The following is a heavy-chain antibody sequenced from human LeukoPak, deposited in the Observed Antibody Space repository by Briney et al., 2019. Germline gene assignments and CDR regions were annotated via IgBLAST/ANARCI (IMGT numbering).Heavy chain of an antibody. CDR2: ISDNGRRK. D-gene: IGHD3-10*01. J-gene: IGHJ3*02. V-gene: IGHV3-30*04. CDR3: KKDRSTMVRGVRAFDI. Sequence: GGSLRLSCVASGFRFSSYAIHWVRQAPGKGLEWVALISDNGRRKEYADSVKGRFTISRDNAKNSLYLQMNSLRAEDTAVYYCKKDRSTMVRGVRAFDIWGQGTMVTVSS. CDR1: GFRFSSYA.